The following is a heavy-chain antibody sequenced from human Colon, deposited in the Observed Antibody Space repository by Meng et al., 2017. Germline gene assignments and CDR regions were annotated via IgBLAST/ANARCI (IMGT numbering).Heavy chain of an antibody. CDR1: GYMFSSYG. CDR2: ISGHNDKP. J-gene: IGHJ4*02. V-gene: IGHV1-18*01. D-gene: IGHD4-11*01. CDR3: ARDIYGNYVFDY. Sequence: ASVKVSCKASGYMFSSYGISWVRQAPGQGLEWMGWISGHNDKPNYVQKFQGRVTMNTDTSANTAYLELRSLRSDDTAMYYCARDIYGNYVFDYWGQGTLVTVSS.